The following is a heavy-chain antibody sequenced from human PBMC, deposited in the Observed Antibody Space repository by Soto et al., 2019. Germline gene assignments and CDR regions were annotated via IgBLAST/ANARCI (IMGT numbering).Heavy chain of an antibody. CDR2: IYYSGST. J-gene: IGHJ6*02. D-gene: IGHD6-19*01. CDR1: GTSVSSGSYY. Sequence: LEILSLTCTVSGTSVSSGSYYWRWIRQPPGKGQVWIGYIYYSGSTNYNHSLKSRVTISVATPKNQFSLKLSSVTAADTAVYYFARDRVAVAGRGDYYYYGMDVWGQGTTVTVSS. V-gene: IGHV4-61*01. CDR3: ARDRVAVAGRGDYYYYGMDV.